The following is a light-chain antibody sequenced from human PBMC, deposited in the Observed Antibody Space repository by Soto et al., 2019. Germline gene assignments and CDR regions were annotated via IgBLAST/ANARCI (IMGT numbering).Light chain of an antibody. Sequence: DIQMTQSPSTLSASVGDTVTITCRASQSITTWLAWYQQKPGKVPKLLIYKASSLESGVPSRFSGSGSGTEFTLTISSLQPDDCATYYCQQYNTYSTFGQGTKVESK. V-gene: IGKV1-5*03. CDR1: QSITTW. J-gene: IGKJ1*01. CDR3: QQYNTYST. CDR2: KAS.